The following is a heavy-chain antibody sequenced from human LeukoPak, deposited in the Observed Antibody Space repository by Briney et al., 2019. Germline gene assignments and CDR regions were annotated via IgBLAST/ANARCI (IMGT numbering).Heavy chain of an antibody. D-gene: IGHD1-26*01. CDR2: IYSGGSI. CDR3: ARWGACAFDI. CDR1: GFTLSSYN. J-gene: IGHJ3*02. Sequence: PGGSLRLSCAASGFTLSSYNMNWVRQAPGKGLEWVSVIYSGGSIYYADSVKGRFTISRDNSKNTLYLQMNSLKADDTAVYYCARWGACAFDIWGQGTMVTVSS. V-gene: IGHV3-53*01.